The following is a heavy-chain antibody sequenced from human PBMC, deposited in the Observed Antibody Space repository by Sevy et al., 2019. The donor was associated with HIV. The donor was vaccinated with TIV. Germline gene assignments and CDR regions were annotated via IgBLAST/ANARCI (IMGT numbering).Heavy chain of an antibody. J-gene: IGHJ5*02. CDR3: ATRPTMIVVVIPA. V-gene: IGHV3-23*01. CDR1: GFTFSSYA. D-gene: IGHD3-22*01. CDR2: ISGSGGST. Sequence: GGSLRLSCAASGFTFSSYAMSWVRQAPGKGLEWVSAISGSGGSTYYADSVKGRFTISRDNSKKTLYLQMNSLRAEDTAVYYCATRPTMIVVVIPAWGQGTLVTVSS.